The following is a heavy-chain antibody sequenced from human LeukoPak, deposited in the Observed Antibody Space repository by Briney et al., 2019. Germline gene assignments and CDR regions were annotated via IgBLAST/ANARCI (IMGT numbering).Heavy chain of an antibody. D-gene: IGHD6-13*01. V-gene: IGHV3-33*01. CDR1: GFTFSSYG. CDR3: ARERTLDSSSWQYYFDY. CDR2: IWYDGSNK. J-gene: IGHJ4*02. Sequence: GGSLRLSCAASGFTFSSYGMHWVRQAPGKGLEWVAVIWYDGSNKYYADSVKGRFTISRDNSKNTLYLQMNSLRAEDTAVYYCARERTLDSSSWQYYFDYWGQGTLVTVSS.